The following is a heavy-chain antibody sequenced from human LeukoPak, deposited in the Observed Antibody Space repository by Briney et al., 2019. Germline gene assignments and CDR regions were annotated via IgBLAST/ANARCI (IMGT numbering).Heavy chain of an antibody. D-gene: IGHD3-22*01. CDR2: IYYSGST. V-gene: IGHV4-59*08. CDR1: GGSISSFY. Sequence: KPSESLSLTCTVSGGSISSFYWSWIRQPPGEGLEWVGDIYYSGSTSYYPSLKRRLTISVATSKNQFSLKLSSVTAADTAVYYCARLYYYDSSGLSRGAFDIWGQGTMVTVPS. J-gene: IGHJ3*02. CDR3: ARLYYYDSSGLSRGAFDI.